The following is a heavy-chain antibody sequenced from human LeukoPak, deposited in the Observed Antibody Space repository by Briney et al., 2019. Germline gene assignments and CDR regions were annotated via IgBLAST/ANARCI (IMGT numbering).Heavy chain of an antibody. V-gene: IGHV3-7*01. Sequence: GGSLRLSCAASGFTFSSYWMSWVRQAPGKGLEWVANIKQDGSEKYYMDSVKGRFTISRDNAKNSLYLQMNSLRAEDTAVYYCARARTMVRGVQEKNFDYWGQGPRVTVSS. J-gene: IGHJ4*02. CDR2: IKQDGSEK. D-gene: IGHD3-10*01. CDR1: GFTFSSYW. CDR3: ARARTMVRGVQEKNFDY.